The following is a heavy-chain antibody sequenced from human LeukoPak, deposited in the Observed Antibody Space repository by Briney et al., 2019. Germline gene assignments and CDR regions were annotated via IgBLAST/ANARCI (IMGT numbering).Heavy chain of an antibody. CDR1: GASISSYY. CDR3: ARVTGGLTKAFDI. Sequence: SETLSLTCTVSGASISSYYWSWIRQPPGKELEWIGYIYYSGGTNYNPSLESRLTISVDRSKNQFSLKLSSVTAADTAMYYCARVTGGLTKAFDIWGQGTMVTVSS. J-gene: IGHJ3*02. V-gene: IGHV4-59*01. D-gene: IGHD3-9*01. CDR2: IYYSGGT.